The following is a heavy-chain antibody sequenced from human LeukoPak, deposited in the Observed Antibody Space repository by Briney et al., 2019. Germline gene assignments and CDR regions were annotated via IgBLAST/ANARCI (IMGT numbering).Heavy chain of an antibody. CDR3: ARGPQVGAFDL. D-gene: IGHD1-26*01. CDR2: IIPIFGTA. Sequence: ASVKVSCRASGGTISTYAITWVRRAPGQGPEWMGGIIPIFGTANYAEKFQGRVTITADESTSTAYMELSSLRSEDTAVYYRARGPQVGAFDLWGQGTMVTVSS. J-gene: IGHJ3*01. CDR1: GGTISTYA. V-gene: IGHV1-69*13.